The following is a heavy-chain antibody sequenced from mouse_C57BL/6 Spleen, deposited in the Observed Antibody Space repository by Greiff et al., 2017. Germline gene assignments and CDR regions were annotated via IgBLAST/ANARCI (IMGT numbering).Heavy chain of an antibody. V-gene: IGHV1-52*01. D-gene: IGHD2-2*01. CDR2: IDPSASET. CDR1: GYTFTSYW. J-gene: IGHJ2*01. Sequence: QVQLQQPGAELVRPGSSVKLSCKASGYTFTSYWMHWVKQRPIQGLEWIGNIDPSASETHYNQKFKDKATLTVDKSSSTAYMQLSSLTSEDSAVYYCERAGSGYEISIDVDYRGQGTTLTVST. CDR3: ERAGSGYEISIDVDY.